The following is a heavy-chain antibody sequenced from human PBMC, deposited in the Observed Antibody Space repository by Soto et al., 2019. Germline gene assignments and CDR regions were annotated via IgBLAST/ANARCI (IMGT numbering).Heavy chain of an antibody. Sequence: ESGGGLVPPGGSLKLSCAASVFTFSGSAMHWVRQASGKGLEWVGRIRSKANSYATAYAASVKGRFTISRDDSKNTPYLQMNSLRTEDTAVYYCTRHEVEDCWGQGTLVTVSS. CDR2: IRSKANSYAT. J-gene: IGHJ4*02. V-gene: IGHV3-73*01. CDR1: VFTFSGSA. D-gene: IGHD1-26*01. CDR3: TRHEVEDC.